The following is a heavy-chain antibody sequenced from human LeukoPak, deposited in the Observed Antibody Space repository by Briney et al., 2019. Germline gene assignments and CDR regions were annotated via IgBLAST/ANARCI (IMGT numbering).Heavy chain of an antibody. J-gene: IGHJ3*02. CDR1: GFTVSSHH. Sequence: GGSLRLSCAASGFTVSSHHMSWVRQAPGKGLEWVSVIYSGGSTYYADSVKGRFTISRDNSKNTLYLQMNSLRAEDTAVYYCARDLTTYYYNRRDTFDIWGQGTMVTVSS. CDR2: IYSGGST. V-gene: IGHV3-53*01. D-gene: IGHD3-22*01. CDR3: ARDLTTYYYNRRDTFDI.